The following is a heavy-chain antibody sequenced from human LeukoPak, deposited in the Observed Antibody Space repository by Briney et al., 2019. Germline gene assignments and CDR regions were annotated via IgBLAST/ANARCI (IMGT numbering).Heavy chain of an antibody. V-gene: IGHV3-9*01. D-gene: IGHD3-10*01. CDR2: IICSGGTI. Sequence: GRSLRLSCAASGGTFGGYAMRWVRQAPGKGLEWMGGIICSGGTIYYADSVKGRFTISRDYSKNSLYLQMNSLRAEDTALYYGAKDIRSYSYYYGIHVWGGGTKVSV. CDR3: AKDIRSYSYYYGIHV. J-gene: IGHJ6*02. CDR1: GGTFGGYA.